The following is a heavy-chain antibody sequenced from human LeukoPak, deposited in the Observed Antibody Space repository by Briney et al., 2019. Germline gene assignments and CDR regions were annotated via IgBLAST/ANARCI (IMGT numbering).Heavy chain of an antibody. J-gene: IGHJ3*02. CDR3: AKECGRDYDDRAFDI. CDR2: ISGTGGST. D-gene: IGHD3-22*01. Sequence: GGSLRLSCAASGFTFSNYPMTWVRQSPERGLEWVSAISGTGGSTSYADSLKGRFTISRDNSKNTLYLQMSSLTAEDTAVYYCAKECGRDYDDRAFDIWGQGTMVTVSS. CDR1: GFTFSNYP. V-gene: IGHV3-23*01.